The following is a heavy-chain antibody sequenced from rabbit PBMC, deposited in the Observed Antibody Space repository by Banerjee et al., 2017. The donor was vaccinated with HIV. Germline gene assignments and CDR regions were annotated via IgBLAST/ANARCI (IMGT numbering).Heavy chain of an antibody. Sequence: QEQLEESGGDLVKPGASLTLTCTASGFNISSYWICWVRQAPGKGLEWIGCIYSSNGDKWYASWVNGRFTISRSTSLNTVDLKMTSLTVADTATYFCGRDRDGDAGYGSLALWGPGTLVTVS. CDR3: GRDRDGDAGYGSLAL. V-gene: IGHV1S43*01. D-gene: IGHD6-1*01. J-gene: IGHJ4*01. CDR1: GFNISSYW. CDR2: IYSSNGDK.